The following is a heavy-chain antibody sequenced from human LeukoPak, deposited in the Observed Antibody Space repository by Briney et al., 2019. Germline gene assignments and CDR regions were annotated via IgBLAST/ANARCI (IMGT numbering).Heavy chain of an antibody. CDR1: GFTVSSNY. V-gene: IGHV3-33*08. CDR2: IWYDGSNK. CDR3: ARDAPDTAMANAFDI. Sequence: PGGSLRLSCAASGFTVSSNYMSWVRQAPDKELEWVAVIWYDGSNKYYADSVKGRFTISRDNSKNTLYLQMNSLRAEDTAVYYCARDAPDTAMANAFDIWGQGTMVTVSS. J-gene: IGHJ3*02. D-gene: IGHD5-18*01.